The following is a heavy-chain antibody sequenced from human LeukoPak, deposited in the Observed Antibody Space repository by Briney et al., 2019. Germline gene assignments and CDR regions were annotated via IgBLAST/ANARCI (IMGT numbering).Heavy chain of an antibody. D-gene: IGHD1-26*01. V-gene: IGHV3-30*18. CDR3: AKDIWRGSYFDY. Sequence: PGGSLRLSCGASGFIFSIYGMHWVRQAPGKGLEWVAVIAYDGSNEYYADSVKGRFTISRDNSKTTLYLQMNSLRAEDTAVHYCAKDIWRGSYFDYWGQGTLVTVSS. J-gene: IGHJ4*02. CDR2: IAYDGSNE. CDR1: GFIFSIYG.